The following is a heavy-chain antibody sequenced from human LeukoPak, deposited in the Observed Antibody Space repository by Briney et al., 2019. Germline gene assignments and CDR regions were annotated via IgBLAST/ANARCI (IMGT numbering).Heavy chain of an antibody. J-gene: IGHJ4*02. Sequence: SETLSLTCTVSGGSISIYYWNWIRQPAGKGLGWIGRIYNTGSTNYNPSLKSRVTMSVDTSNNRLSLNLSPVTAADTAVYYCARDGGGTGRPFDFWGQGTLVTVSS. V-gene: IGHV4-4*07. D-gene: IGHD1-26*01. CDR3: ARDGGGTGRPFDF. CDR1: GGSISIYY. CDR2: IYNTGST.